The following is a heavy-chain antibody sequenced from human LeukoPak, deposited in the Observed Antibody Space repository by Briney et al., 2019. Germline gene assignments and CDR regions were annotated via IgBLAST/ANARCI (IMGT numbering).Heavy chain of an antibody. J-gene: IGHJ3*02. V-gene: IGHV5-51*01. D-gene: IGHD5-18*01. CDR2: IYPGDSDT. CDR1: GYRFTSYW. CDR3: ARLRGDTAMRNAFDI. Sequence: GESLKISFKGSGYRFTSYWIGWVRQMPGKGLEWMGIIYPGDSDTRYSPSFQGQVTISADKSISTAYLQWSSLKASDTAMYYCARLRGDTAMRNAFDIWGQGTMVTVSS.